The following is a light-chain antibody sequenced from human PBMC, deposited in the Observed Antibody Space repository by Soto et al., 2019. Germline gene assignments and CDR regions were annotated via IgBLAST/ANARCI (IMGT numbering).Light chain of an antibody. CDR3: SLFTRSNTWV. Sequence: QSALTQPASVSASPGQSITISCTGTSSDVGGYKFVSWYQHHPGKAPNLIIYEVSNRPSGVSNRFSGSKSGNTASLTISGLQAEDEATYYCSLFTRSNTWVFGGGTKVTVL. J-gene: IGLJ3*02. CDR2: EVS. V-gene: IGLV2-14*01. CDR1: SSDVGGYKF.